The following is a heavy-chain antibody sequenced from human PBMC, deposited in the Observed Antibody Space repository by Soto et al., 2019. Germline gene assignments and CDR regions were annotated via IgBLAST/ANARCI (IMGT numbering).Heavy chain of an antibody. CDR3: ARDLTF. CDR2: IYSGGST. J-gene: IGHJ4*02. V-gene: IGHV3-53*01. Sequence: PGGSLRLSCAASGFTVISNYMSWVRQAPGKGLEWVSVIYSGGSTYYADSVKGRFTISRDNSKSTLYLQMDSLRAEDTAMYYCARDLTFWGQGTLVTVSS. CDR1: GFTVISNY.